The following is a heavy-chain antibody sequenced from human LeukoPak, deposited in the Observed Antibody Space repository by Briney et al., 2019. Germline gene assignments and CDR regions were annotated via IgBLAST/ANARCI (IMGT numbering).Heavy chain of an antibody. D-gene: IGHD1/OR15-1a*01. CDR3: ARDLGITATHAFDI. CDR2: IYYSGST. J-gene: IGHJ3*02. V-gene: IGHV4-59*01. Sequence: SETLSLTCTVSGGSISSYYWSWIRQPPGKGLEWVGYIYYSGSTNYNPSLKSRVTISVGTSKNQFSLKLSSVTDADTAVYYCARDLGITATHAFDIWGQGTMVTVSS. CDR1: GGSISSYY.